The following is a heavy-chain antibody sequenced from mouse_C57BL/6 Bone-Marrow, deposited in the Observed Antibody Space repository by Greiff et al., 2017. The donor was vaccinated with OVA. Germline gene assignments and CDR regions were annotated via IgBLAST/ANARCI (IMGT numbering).Heavy chain of an antibody. CDR1: GFTFSSYG. CDR2: ISSGGSYT. Sequence: EVKLMESGGDLVKPGGSLKLSCAASGFTFSSYGMSWVRQTPDKRLEWVATISSGGSYTSYPDRVKGRFTISRANAKNTLSLQMSSMKSEDAAMYYCARLTSYYAMDYWGQGTSVTVSS. CDR3: ARLTSYYAMDY. J-gene: IGHJ4*01. V-gene: IGHV5-6*01.